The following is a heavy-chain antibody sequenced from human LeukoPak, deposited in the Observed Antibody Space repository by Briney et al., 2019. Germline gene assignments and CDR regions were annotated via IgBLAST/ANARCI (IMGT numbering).Heavy chain of an antibody. V-gene: IGHV1-2*02. D-gene: IGHD5-18*01. CDR3: AREYSYGLYFDY. J-gene: IGHJ4*02. CDR1: GYTFTGYY. CDR2: INPNSGGT. Sequence: ASVKVSCKASGYTFTGYYMHWVRQAPGQGLEWMGWINPNSGGTNYAQKFQGRVTMTRDTSISTAYMEPSRLRSDDTAVYYCAREYSYGLYFDYWGQGTLVTVSS.